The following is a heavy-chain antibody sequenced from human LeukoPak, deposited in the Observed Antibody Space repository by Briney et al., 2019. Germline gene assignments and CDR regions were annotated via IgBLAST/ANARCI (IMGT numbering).Heavy chain of an antibody. CDR2: INPNSGGT. J-gene: IGHJ4*02. Sequence: GASVKVSCKXSGYTFTGYYMHWVRQAPGQGLEWMGWINPNSGGTNYAQKFQGRVTMTRDTSISTAYMELSRLRSDDTAVYYCARRRDLYDFWSGYPGRGFDYWGPGTLVTVSS. CDR1: GYTFTGYY. D-gene: IGHD3-3*01. CDR3: ARRRDLYDFWSGYPGRGFDY. V-gene: IGHV1-2*02.